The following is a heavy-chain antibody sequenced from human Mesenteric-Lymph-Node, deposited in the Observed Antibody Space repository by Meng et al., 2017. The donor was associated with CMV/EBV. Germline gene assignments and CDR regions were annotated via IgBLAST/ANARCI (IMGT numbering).Heavy chain of an antibody. CDR1: GFTFSNYA. Sequence: GESLKISCAASGFTFSNYAMNWVRQAPGKGLEWVSAISGRGSDTYYADSVKGRFTISRDNSRSTLYLQMNNLRDEDTATYYCAKDRGYRTYNGLDVWGQGTTVTVSS. J-gene: IGHJ6*02. CDR3: AKDRGYRTYNGLDV. CDR2: ISGRGSDT. D-gene: IGHD6-25*01. V-gene: IGHV3-23*01.